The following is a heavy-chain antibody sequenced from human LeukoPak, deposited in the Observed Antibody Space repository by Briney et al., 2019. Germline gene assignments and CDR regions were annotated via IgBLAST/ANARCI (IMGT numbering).Heavy chain of an antibody. J-gene: IGHJ4*02. CDR1: GFTFGSYA. CDR3: AKKFCGGVGCQMRFFDY. V-gene: IGHV3-23*01. Sequence: GGSLRLSCAGSGFTFGSYAMSWVRQAPGKGLEWVSIVGGSGLTTIYADSVKGRFTISRDNSKNTLFLQMNSLRAEDTAVYYCAKKFCGGVGCQMRFFDYWGQGTLVTVSS. CDR2: VGGSGLTT. D-gene: IGHD2-21*01.